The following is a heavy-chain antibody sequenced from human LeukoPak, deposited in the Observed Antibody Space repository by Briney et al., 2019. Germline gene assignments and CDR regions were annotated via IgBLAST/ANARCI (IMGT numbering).Heavy chain of an antibody. D-gene: IGHD3-10*01. CDR2: AYYRSKWYI. CDR3: ARGAVRGGTNFDY. Sequence: SQTLSLTCAISGDSVSGSPAVWNWIRQSPSRGLEWLGRAYYRSKWYIDYALSVKGRITITPDTSKNQFSLQLNSVTAEDTAVYYCARGAVRGGTNFDYWGQGTLVTVSS. CDR1: GDSVSGSPAV. V-gene: IGHV6-1*01. J-gene: IGHJ4*02.